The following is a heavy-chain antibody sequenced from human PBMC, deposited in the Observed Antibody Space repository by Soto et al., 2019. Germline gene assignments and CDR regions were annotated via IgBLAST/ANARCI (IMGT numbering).Heavy chain of an antibody. CDR3: ARDTGTGHWHDY. V-gene: IGHV3-33*01. CDR2: IWYDGSNK. Sequence: QVQLVESGGGVVQPGRSLRLSCAASGFTFSSYGMHWVRQAPGKGLEWVAVIWYDGSNKYYADSVKGRFTISRDNSKNTLYLQMNSLRAEDTAVYYCARDTGTGHWHDYWGQGTLVTVSS. D-gene: IGHD1-1*01. J-gene: IGHJ4*02. CDR1: GFTFSSYG.